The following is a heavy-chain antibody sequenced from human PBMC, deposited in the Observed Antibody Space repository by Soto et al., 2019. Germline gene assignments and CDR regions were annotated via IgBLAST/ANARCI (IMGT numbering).Heavy chain of an antibody. CDR2: ISWDGGST. D-gene: IGHD6-6*01. CDR1: GFAFDDYT. CDR3: AKDGIAARPFDY. V-gene: IGHV3-43*01. J-gene: IGHJ4*02. Sequence: GGSLRLSCAASGFAFDDYTMHWVRQAPGKGLEWVSLISWDGGSTYYADSVKGRFTISRDNSKNSLYLQMNSLRTEDTALYYCAKDGIAARPFDYWGQGTLVTVSS.